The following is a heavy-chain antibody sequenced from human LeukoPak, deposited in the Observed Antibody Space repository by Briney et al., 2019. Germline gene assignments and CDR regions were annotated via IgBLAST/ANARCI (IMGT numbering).Heavy chain of an antibody. V-gene: IGHV3-23*01. J-gene: IGHJ4*02. CDR3: ARGWSSSCDY. D-gene: IGHD5/OR15-5a*01. CDR2: ISSSGGIT. Sequence: GGSLRLSCAASGFTFDSYAMNWVRQAPGKGLEWVSGISSSGGITKYADSVRGRFTISRDNAKNSLSLQMNSLRGEDTAVYYCARGWSSSCDYWGQGTLVTVSS. CDR1: GFTFDSYA.